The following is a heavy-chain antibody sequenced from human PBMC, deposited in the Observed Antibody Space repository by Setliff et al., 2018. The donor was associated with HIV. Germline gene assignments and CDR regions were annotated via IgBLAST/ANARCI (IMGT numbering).Heavy chain of an antibody. Sequence: GSLRLSCAASGFTVSSNYMTWVRQAPGRGLEYVAGMNGDGREKLYADSVKGRFSISRDNAKNSLYLQMSSLRTEDTAVYFCARDPAFGAFDIWGQGTMVTVSS. D-gene: IGHD3-10*01. J-gene: IGHJ3*02. CDR2: MNGDGREK. CDR1: GFTVSSNY. CDR3: ARDPAFGAFDI. V-gene: IGHV3-7*04.